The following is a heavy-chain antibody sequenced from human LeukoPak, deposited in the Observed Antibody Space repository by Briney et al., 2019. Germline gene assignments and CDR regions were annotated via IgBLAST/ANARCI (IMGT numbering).Heavy chain of an antibody. D-gene: IGHD3-10*01. V-gene: IGHV1-18*01. Sequence: GAPVKVSRKASRYTFSTYGICRVRQAPCQGLEWMGWISAYNGNTDYAQNLRGRLIMNPDTPTRTAYIKLRRLRADDASVYYCARDSVDGSGTYYNDSPDYWGQGTLVTVSS. J-gene: IGHJ4*02. CDR1: RYTFSTYG. CDR3: ARDSVDGSGTYYNDSPDY. CDR2: ISAYNGNT.